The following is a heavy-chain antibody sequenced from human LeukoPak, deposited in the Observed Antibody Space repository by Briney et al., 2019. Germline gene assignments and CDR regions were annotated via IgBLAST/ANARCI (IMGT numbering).Heavy chain of an antibody. CDR3: ARDRGRYYDSRGFYWGYYFDS. CDR2: ISGSGAST. Sequence: PGRSLRLSCAASGSTFSTYAASWVRHAPGKGLEWGSTISGSGASTYYADTVKGRFTISRDNYKDRLYLQMSSVRVDGTAVYYCARDRGRYYDSRGFYWGYYFDSWGQGILVTVST. D-gene: IGHD3-22*01. J-gene: IGHJ4*02. V-gene: IGHV3-23*01. CDR1: GSTFSTYA.